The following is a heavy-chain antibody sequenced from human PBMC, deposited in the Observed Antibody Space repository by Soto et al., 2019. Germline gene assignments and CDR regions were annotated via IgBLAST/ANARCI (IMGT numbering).Heavy chain of an antibody. Sequence: EVQLLESGGGLVQPGGSLRLSCAASGFTFSSYAMSWVRQAPGKGLEWVSAISGSGGSTYYADSVKGRFTISRDNSKNTLYLQMNRLRAEDTGVYYCAKEAYSRSWYGGYYYYGMDVWGQGTTVTVSS. CDR2: ISGSGGST. V-gene: IGHV3-23*01. CDR3: AKEAYSRSWYGGYYYYGMDV. CDR1: GFTFSSYA. D-gene: IGHD6-13*01. J-gene: IGHJ6*02.